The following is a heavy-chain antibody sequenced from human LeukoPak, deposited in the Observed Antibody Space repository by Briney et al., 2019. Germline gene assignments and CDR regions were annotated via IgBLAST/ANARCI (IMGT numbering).Heavy chain of an antibody. D-gene: IGHD6-19*01. CDR1: GYTFTGYY. CDR3: ARVTPSHSSGFKFDY. Sequence: ASVKVSCKASGYTFTGYYMHWVRQAPGQGLEWMGWINTNTGNPTYAQGFTGRFVFSLDTSVSTAYLQISSLKAEDTAVYYCARVTPSHSSGFKFDYWGQGTLVTASS. J-gene: IGHJ4*02. V-gene: IGHV7-4-1*02. CDR2: INTNTGNP.